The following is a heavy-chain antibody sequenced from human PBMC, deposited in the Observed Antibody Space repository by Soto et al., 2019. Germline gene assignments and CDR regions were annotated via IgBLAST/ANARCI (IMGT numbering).Heavy chain of an antibody. J-gene: IGHJ4*02. Sequence: GGSLRLSCAASGFRFSDHYMTWIRQAPGKGLEWVSKISGGGTTMYYADSVKGRFTVSRDNAKNSLYLQMNSLRAEDTAVYYCAGDPYYYGSAFWGQGALVTVSS. D-gene: IGHD3-10*01. CDR1: GFRFSDHY. CDR2: ISGGGTTM. V-gene: IGHV3-11*01. CDR3: AGDPYYYGSAF.